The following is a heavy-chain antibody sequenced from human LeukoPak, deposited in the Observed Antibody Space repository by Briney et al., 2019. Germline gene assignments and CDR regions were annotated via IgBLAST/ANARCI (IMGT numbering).Heavy chain of an antibody. V-gene: IGHV3-74*01. CDR2: INSDGSST. CDR1: GFTFSSYW. J-gene: IGHJ6*04. CDR3: ARDDVVVPAATLFYYYYGMDV. D-gene: IGHD2-2*01. Sequence: GGSLRLSCAASGFTFSSYWMHWVRQAPGKGLVWVSRINSDGSSTSYADSVKGRFTISKDNAKNTLYLQMNSLRAEDMAVYYCARDDVVVPAATLFYYYYGMDVWGKGTTVTVSS.